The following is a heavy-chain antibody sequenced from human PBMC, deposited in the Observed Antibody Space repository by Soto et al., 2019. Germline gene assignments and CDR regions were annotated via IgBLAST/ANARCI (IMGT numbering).Heavy chain of an antibody. V-gene: IGHV3-33*01. CDR1: GYTFSNYG. CDR3: ARGRANNYGEFDY. CDR2: IWYDGTKK. J-gene: IGHJ4*02. D-gene: IGHD5-18*01. Sequence: QVQLVESGGGVVQPGRSLRLSCAASGYTFSNYGMHWVRQAPGKGLEWVSVIWYDGTKKYYAESVKGRFTVSRDNAKNTLYLKMNSLRAEDTAVYYCARGRANNYGEFDYWGQGTLVTVSS.